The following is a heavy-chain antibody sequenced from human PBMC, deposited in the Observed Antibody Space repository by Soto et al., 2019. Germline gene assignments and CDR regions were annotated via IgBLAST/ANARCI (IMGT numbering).Heavy chain of an antibody. CDR1: GGSFSGYY. V-gene: IGHV4-34*01. J-gene: IGHJ3*02. CDR3: ARDPPPVYYDFWSGYPHAFDI. Sequence: WETLSLTCAVYGGSFSGYYWSWIRQPPGKGLEWIGEINHSGSTNYNPSLKSRVTISVDTSKNQFSLKLSSVTAADTAVYYCARDPPPVYYDFWSGYPHAFDIWGQGTMVTVSS. D-gene: IGHD3-3*01. CDR2: INHSGST.